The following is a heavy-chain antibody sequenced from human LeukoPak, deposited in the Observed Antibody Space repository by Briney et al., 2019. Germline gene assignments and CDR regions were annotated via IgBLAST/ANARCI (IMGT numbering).Heavy chain of an antibody. CDR1: GFRFSDYG. CDR2: ITSSSSNI. J-gene: IGHJ4*02. Sequence: GGSLRLSCAASGFRFSDYGMNWVRQAPGKGLEWVSHITSSSSNIKYADSVKGRFTTSRDNAKNSLYLQMNSLRAEDTAVYFCARRIRERYCSGGNCYSFGYWGQGALVTVSS. D-gene: IGHD2-15*01. CDR3: ARRIRERYCSGGNCYSFGY. V-gene: IGHV3-48*01.